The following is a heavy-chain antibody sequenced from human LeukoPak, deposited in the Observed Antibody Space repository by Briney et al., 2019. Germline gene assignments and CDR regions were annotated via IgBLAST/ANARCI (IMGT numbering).Heavy chain of an antibody. D-gene: IGHD6-13*01. V-gene: IGHV4-4*07. CDR3: ARLFPAAGTPYYHIMDV. J-gene: IGHJ6*02. CDR1: GGSISSYY. CDR2: IYSSGSY. Sequence: ASETLSLTCTVSGGSISSYYWSWIRQPAGKGLEWLGRIYSSGSYNYNPSLKSRVTMSVDTSKNHFSLRLSSVTAADTAVYYCARLFPAAGTPYYHIMDVWGQGTTVTVSS.